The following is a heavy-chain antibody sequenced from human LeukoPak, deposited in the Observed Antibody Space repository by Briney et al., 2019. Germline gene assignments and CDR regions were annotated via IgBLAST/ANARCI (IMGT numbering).Heavy chain of an antibody. D-gene: IGHD2-15*01. J-gene: IGHJ4*02. CDR2: IYHSGST. CDR1: GYSISSGNY. CDR3: ARVVVAATFFDY. V-gene: IGHV4-38-2*01. Sequence: SETLSLTCAVSGYSISSGNYWGWIRPPPGKGLEWIGSIYHSGSTYYNPSLKSRVTISVHTFKNQFSLKLSSVTAADTAVYYCARVVVAATFFDYWGQGTLVTVSS.